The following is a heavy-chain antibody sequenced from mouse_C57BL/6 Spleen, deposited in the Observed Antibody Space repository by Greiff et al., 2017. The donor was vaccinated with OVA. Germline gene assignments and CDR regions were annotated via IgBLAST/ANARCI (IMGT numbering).Heavy chain of an antibody. CDR2: IDPSGSYT. Sequence: VQLQQPGAELVMPGASVKLSCKASGYTFTSYWMHWVKQRPGQGLEWIGEIDPSGSYTNYNQKFKGKSTLTVDKSSSPAYMQLSSLTSEDSAVYYCSRAPSTTIVATDWYFDVWGTGTPVTVSS. CDR1: GYTFTSYW. J-gene: IGHJ1*03. V-gene: IGHV1-69*01. CDR3: SRAPSTTIVATDWYFDV. D-gene: IGHD1-1*01.